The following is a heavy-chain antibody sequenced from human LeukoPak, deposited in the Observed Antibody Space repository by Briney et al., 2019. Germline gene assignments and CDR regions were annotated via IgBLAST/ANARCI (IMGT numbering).Heavy chain of an antibody. D-gene: IGHD1-14*01. CDR3: ARSSVLTGSDFDY. CDR2: INHSGST. CDR1: GGSFSGYY. J-gene: IGHJ4*02. Sequence: PSETLSLTCAVYGGSFSGYYWSWIRQPPGKGLEWIGEINHSGSTNYNPSLKSRVTISVDRSKNQFSLKLSSVTAADTAVYYCARSSVLTGSDFDYWGQGTLVTVSS. V-gene: IGHV4-34*01.